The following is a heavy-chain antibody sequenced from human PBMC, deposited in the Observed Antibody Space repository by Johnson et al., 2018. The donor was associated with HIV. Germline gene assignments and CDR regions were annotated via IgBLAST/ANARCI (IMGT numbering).Heavy chain of an antibody. D-gene: IGHD1-26*01. CDR3: ARVVACGGELNDAFEI. V-gene: IGHV3-20*04. Sequence: VQLVESGGGLVQPGGSLRLSCVASGFTFSSHWMTWVRQAPGKGLEWVSGINWNGGSTDYADSVKGRFTISRDNAKNSLFLQMNSLRAEDTALYSCARVVACGGELNDAFEIWGQGTMVTVSS. CDR1: GFTFSSHW. CDR2: INWNGGST. J-gene: IGHJ3*02.